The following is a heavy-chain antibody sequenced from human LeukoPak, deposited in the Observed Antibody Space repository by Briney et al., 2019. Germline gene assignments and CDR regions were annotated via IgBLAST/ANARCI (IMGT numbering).Heavy chain of an antibody. CDR3: ARGSRFGVVGRDAFDI. V-gene: IGHV3-48*01. J-gene: IGHJ3*02. CDR1: GFTFSSYS. CDR2: ISSSSSTI. D-gene: IGHD3-3*01. Sequence: GGSLRLSCAASGFTFSSYSMNWVRQAPGKGLEWVSYISSSSSTIYYADSVKGRFTISRVNAKNSLYLQMNSLRAEDTAVYYCARGSRFGVVGRDAFDIWGQGTMVTVSS.